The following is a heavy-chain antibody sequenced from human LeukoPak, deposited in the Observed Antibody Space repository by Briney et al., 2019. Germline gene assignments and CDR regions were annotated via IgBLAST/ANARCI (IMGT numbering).Heavy chain of an antibody. D-gene: IGHD3-22*01. CDR2: IYYSGST. CDR3: ARGKYYYDSSGYYFIDY. CDR1: GGSISSYY. Sequence: SETLSLTCTVSGGSISSYYWSWIRQPPGKRLEWIGYIYYSGSTNYNPSLKSRVTISVDTSKNQFSLKLSSVTAADTAVYYCARGKYYYDSSGYYFIDYRGQGTLVTVSS. J-gene: IGHJ4*02. V-gene: IGHV4-59*01.